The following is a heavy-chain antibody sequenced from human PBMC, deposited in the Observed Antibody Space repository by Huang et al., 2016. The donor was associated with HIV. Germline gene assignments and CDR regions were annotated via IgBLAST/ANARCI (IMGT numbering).Heavy chain of an antibody. CDR1: GFTVSSYC. D-gene: IGHD6-13*01. CDR3: AKGGSAAAVLDF. J-gene: IGHJ4*02. CDR2: ISYDAKTK. Sequence: QVQLVESGGGVVQPGRSLRISCAASGFTVSSYCMHWVRQAPGKGLEWVAVISYDAKTKYYADSVKGRFSISRDNSKTTVYLQLNSLRLEDTAVYYCAKGGSAAAVLDFWGQGTLVTVSS. V-gene: IGHV3-30*18.